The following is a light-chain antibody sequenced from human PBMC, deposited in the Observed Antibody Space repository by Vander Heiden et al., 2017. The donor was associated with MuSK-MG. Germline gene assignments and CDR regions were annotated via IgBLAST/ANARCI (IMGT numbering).Light chain of an antibody. V-gene: IGLV2-14*03. CDR3: NCVTSSRL. CDR2: DVN. Sequence: QSALTQPASVSGSPGQSITISCTGTSSDFGAYTYVSWYQQHPGKAPKLIIYDVNNRPSGVSYRFSGSRSGITASLTISGLEAADEAYYFCNCVTSSRLFGGGTKLTVL. J-gene: IGLJ2*01. CDR1: SSDFGAYTY.